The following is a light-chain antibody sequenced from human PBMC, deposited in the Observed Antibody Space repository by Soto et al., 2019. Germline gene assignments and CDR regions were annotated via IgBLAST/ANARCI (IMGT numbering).Light chain of an antibody. Sequence: ETTLTQSPATLSASPGERVTLSCMATQSVTYNLAWYQQKPGQAPRLLIYGASTRPTGIPARFSGRGSGTELTLTLTSLQSEDFAVYYCQHYNNWLWTFGQGTKVEIK. V-gene: IGKV3-15*01. J-gene: IGKJ1*01. CDR1: QSVTYN. CDR2: GAS. CDR3: QHYNNWLWT.